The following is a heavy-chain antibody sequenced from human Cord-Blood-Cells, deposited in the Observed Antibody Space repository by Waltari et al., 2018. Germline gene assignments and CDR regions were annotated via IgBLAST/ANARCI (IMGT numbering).Heavy chain of an antibody. CDR3: AMTKGGYDILTGYSYYYYYYMDV. CDR2: IIPILGIA. Sequence: QVQLVQSGAEVKKPGSSVKVSCKASGGTFSSYAISWVRQAPGQGLEWMGGIIPILGIANDAQKFQGRVTITADKSTSTAYMELSSLRSEDTAVYYCAMTKGGYDILTGYSYYYYYYMDVWGKGTTVTVSS. J-gene: IGHJ6*03. V-gene: IGHV1-69*10. D-gene: IGHD3-9*01. CDR1: GGTFSSYA.